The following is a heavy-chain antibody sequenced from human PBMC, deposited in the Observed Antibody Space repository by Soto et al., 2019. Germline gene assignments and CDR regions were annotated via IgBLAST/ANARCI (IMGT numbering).Heavy chain of an antibody. V-gene: IGHV3-23*01. Sequence: GGAFRLSCAESGFTFSTYAMSWVRQAPGKGLEWASAISACGGSTYYADSVKGRFTISRDNFINTLYLQMNSLTTEHTAVYYCAHPRGYGVFDAYDIWGQGAMVTV. CDR2: ISACGGST. J-gene: IGHJ3*02. D-gene: IGHD4-17*01. CDR1: GFTFSTYA. CDR3: AHPRGYGVFDAYDI.